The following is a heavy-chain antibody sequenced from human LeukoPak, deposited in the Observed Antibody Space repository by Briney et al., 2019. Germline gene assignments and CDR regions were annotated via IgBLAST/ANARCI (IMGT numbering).Heavy chain of an antibody. V-gene: IGHV1-8*01. D-gene: IGHD3-22*01. CDR2: MNPDSGNT. CDR1: GYTFTSYD. Sequence: ASVKVSCKASGYTFTSYDINWVRQATGQGLEWMGYMNPDSGNTVLAQNFQGRVTMTTNNYINTAYMELSSLRSEDTAVYYCARERGGGYYYDSSDPSYFDYWGQETLVTVSS. CDR3: ARERGGGYYYDSSDPSYFDY. J-gene: IGHJ4*02.